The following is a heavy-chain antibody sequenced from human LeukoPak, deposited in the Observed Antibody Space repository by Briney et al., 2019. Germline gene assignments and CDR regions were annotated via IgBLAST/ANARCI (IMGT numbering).Heavy chain of an antibody. D-gene: IGHD4-17*01. CDR1: GFTFSTCW. CDR2: IKQDGGEK. V-gene: IGHV3-7*01. Sequence: GGSLRLSCAASGFTFSTCWMSWVRQVPGKGLEWVANIKQDGGEKYYVDSVQGRFTISRDNAKSSLYLQMNGLRAEDTAVYYCARHDYGDYVWENGFDPWGQGTLVTVSS. CDR3: ARHDYGDYVWENGFDP. J-gene: IGHJ5*02.